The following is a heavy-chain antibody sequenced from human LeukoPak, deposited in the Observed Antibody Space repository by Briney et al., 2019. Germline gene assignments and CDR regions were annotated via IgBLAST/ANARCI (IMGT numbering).Heavy chain of an antibody. CDR3: APTYNWNYFGVDY. D-gene: IGHD1-7*01. CDR2: ISYDGNNK. J-gene: IGHJ4*02. V-gene: IGHV3-30-3*01. Sequence: GGSLRLSCAAFGFTFSSYAMHWVRQAPGKGLEWVAVISYDGNNKYYADSVKGRFTISRDNSKNTLYLQMNSLRAEDTAVYYCAPTYNWNYFGVDYWGQGTLVTVSS. CDR1: GFTFSSYA.